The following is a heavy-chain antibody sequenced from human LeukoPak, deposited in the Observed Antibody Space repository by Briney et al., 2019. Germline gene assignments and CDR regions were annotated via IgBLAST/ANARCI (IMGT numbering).Heavy chain of an antibody. D-gene: IGHD6-6*01. V-gene: IGHV3-30*18. J-gene: IGHJ4*02. CDR3: AKDPFIAARPTYFDY. CDR1: GFTFSSYA. Sequence: GGSLRLSCAASGFTFSSYAMSWVRQAPGKGLEWVAVISYDGSNKYYADSVKGRFTISRDNSKNTLYLQMNSLRAEDTAVYYCAKDPFIAARPTYFDYWGQGTLVTVSS. CDR2: ISYDGSNK.